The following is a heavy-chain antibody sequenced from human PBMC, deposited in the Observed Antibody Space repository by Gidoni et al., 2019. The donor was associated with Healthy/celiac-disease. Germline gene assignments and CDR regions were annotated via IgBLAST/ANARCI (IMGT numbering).Heavy chain of an antibody. Sequence: EVQLMEDGGGLVQPGGHLILSCAASELTVSSNDMSWVRQAPGKGLELVSVIYSGGSTYYADSVKGRFTISRDNSKNTLYLQMNSLRAEDTAVYYCASKVPAAMVRDAFDIWGQGTMVTVSS. CDR2: IYSGGST. D-gene: IGHD2-2*01. J-gene: IGHJ3*02. CDR3: ASKVPAAMVRDAFDI. V-gene: IGHV3-66*01. CDR1: ELTVSSND.